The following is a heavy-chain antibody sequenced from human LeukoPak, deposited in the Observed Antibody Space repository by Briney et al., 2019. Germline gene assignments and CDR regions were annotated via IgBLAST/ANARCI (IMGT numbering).Heavy chain of an antibody. V-gene: IGHV3-7*01. J-gene: IGHJ4*02. CDR2: IKQDGSEK. CDR3: ARVAGVPAAIRGGFDD. CDR1: GFTFSSYW. D-gene: IGHD2-2*02. Sequence: PGGSLRLSCAASGFTFSSYWMSWVRQAPGKGLEWVANIKQDGSEKYYVNSGKGRFTISRDNAKNSLYLQMNSQRAEDTAEYYCARVAGVPAAIRGGFDDWGQGTLVTVSS.